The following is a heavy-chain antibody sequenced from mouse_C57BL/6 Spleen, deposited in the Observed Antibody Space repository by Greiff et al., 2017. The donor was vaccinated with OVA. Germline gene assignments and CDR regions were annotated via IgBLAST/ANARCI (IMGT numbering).Heavy chain of an antibody. CDR3: ARGRLGNYYFDY. J-gene: IGHJ2*01. CDR2: IYPGSGST. D-gene: IGHD2-1*01. V-gene: IGHV1-55*01. CDR1: GYTFTSYW. Sequence: QVQLQQPGAELVKPGASVKMSCKASGYTFTSYWITWVKQRPGQGLEWIGDIYPGSGSTNYNEKFKSKATLTVDTSSSTAYMQLSSLTSEDSAVYYCARGRLGNYYFDYWGQGTTLTVSS.